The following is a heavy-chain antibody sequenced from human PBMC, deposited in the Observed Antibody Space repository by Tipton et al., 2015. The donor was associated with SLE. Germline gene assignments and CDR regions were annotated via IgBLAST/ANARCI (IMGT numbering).Heavy chain of an antibody. D-gene: IGHD1-26*01. J-gene: IGHJ1*01. Sequence: LRLSCAAVGESFNNYYWNWIRQSPEKGLEWIGEINDSGSTSYNPSLKSRVTISRDTSKNQFSLKLKSVTAADTALYYCASGRGWTEYFLHWGQGSLVTVSS. V-gene: IGHV4-34*01. CDR1: GESFNNYY. CDR3: ASGRGWTEYFLH. CDR2: INDSGST.